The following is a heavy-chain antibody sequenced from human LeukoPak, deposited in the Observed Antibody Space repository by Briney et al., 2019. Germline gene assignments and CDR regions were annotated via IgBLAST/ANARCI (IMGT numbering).Heavy chain of an antibody. D-gene: IGHD1-1*01. CDR2: ISSSGSNI. CDR1: GFTFSDYF. Sequence: GGSLRLSCAASGFTFSDYFMTWIRQAPGKGLEWVSYISSSGSNIYYADSVKGRFTISRDNAKNSLFLQMNSLRVEDAAVYYCARELRVGTAFDLWGRGTLVTVSS. J-gene: IGHJ2*01. CDR3: ARELRVGTAFDL. V-gene: IGHV3-11*01.